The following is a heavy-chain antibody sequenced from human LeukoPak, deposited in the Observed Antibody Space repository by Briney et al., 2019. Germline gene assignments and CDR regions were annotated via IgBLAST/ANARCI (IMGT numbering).Heavy chain of an antibody. CDR2: INPNSGGT. Sequence: ASVKVSCKASGYTFTGYYMHWVRQAPGQGLEWMGWINPNSGGTNYAQKFQGRVTMTRDTSISTAYMELSRLRSDDTAVYYCARGRNWYYYDSSGSPDAFDIWGQGTMVTVSS. CDR1: GYTFTGYY. V-gene: IGHV1-2*02. D-gene: IGHD3-22*01. J-gene: IGHJ3*02. CDR3: ARGRNWYYYDSSGSPDAFDI.